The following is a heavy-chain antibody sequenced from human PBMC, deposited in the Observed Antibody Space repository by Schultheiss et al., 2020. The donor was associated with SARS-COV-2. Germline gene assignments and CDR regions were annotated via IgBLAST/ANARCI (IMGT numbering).Heavy chain of an antibody. J-gene: IGHJ5*02. V-gene: IGHV3-NL1*01. CDR2: ISGSGGST. CDR1: GFTFSSYG. D-gene: IGHD6-13*01. CDR3: ARDVQQLSNWFDP. Sequence: GESLKISCAASGFTFSSYGMHWVRQAPGKGLEWVSAISGSGGSTYYADSVKGRFTISRDNSKNTLYLQMNSLRAEDTAVYYCARDVQQLSNWFDPWGQGTLVTVSS.